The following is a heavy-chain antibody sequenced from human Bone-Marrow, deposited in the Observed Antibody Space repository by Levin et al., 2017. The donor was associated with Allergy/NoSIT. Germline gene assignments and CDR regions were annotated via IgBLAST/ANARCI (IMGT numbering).Heavy chain of an antibody. D-gene: IGHD5-12*01. J-gene: IGHJ5*02. CDR2: IYYSGST. CDR1: GGSISSYY. CDR3: ARGGGGYGVGGWFDP. Sequence: SETLSLTCTVSGGSISSYYWSWIRQPPGKGLEWIGYIYYSGSTNYNPSLKSRVTISVDTSKNQFSLKLRSVTAADAAAYYCARGGGGYGVGGWFDPWGQGTLVTVSS. V-gene: IGHV4-59*01.